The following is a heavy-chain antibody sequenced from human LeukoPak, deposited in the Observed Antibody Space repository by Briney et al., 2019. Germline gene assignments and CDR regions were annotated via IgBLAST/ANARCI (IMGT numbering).Heavy chain of an antibody. D-gene: IGHD6-19*01. CDR1: GFTFSSYA. Sequence: PGGSLRLSRAASGFTFSSYAMSWVRQAPGKGLEWVSAISGSGGSTYYADSVKGRFTISRDNAKNSLYLQMNSLRAEDTAVYYCARAQDAYSSGWYDWGQGTLVTVSS. J-gene: IGHJ4*02. CDR2: ISGSGGST. CDR3: ARAQDAYSSGWYD. V-gene: IGHV3-23*01.